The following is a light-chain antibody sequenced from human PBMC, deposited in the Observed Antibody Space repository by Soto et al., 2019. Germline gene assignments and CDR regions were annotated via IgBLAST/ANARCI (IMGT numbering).Light chain of an antibody. Sequence: DIQMTQSPSSLSASVGDRVTITCQASQDINNYVNWYQQKPGKAPKLLIFDASTLKTGVPSRFSGSGSGTDVSFTLSSLQPEDIATYYCQQSNDLVSFGQGTRLEIK. CDR3: QQSNDLVS. CDR2: DAS. CDR1: QDINNY. J-gene: IGKJ5*01. V-gene: IGKV1-33*01.